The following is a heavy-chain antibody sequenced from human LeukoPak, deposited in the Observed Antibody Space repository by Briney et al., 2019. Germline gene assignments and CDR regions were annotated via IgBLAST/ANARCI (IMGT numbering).Heavy chain of an antibody. D-gene: IGHD6-13*01. CDR1: GYSFTSYW. J-gene: IGHJ4*02. Sequence: GESLKISCKVSGYSFTSYWIGWVRQMPGKGLAWMGIIYPGDSDTKYGPSFQGQVTISADKSITTAYLQWSSLKASDSATYYCARVRTLYSTGWYPFSDWGQGTRVTVSS. CDR3: ARVRTLYSTGWYPFSD. CDR2: IYPGDSDT. V-gene: IGHV5-51*01.